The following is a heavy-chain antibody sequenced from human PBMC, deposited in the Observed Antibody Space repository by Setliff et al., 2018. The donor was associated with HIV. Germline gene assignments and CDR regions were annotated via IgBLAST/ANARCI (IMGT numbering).Heavy chain of an antibody. CDR3: AKDRQQLDPREFDH. J-gene: IGHJ5*02. CDR1: GITLSNYA. CDR2: ISLSGGST. V-gene: IGHV3-23*01. Sequence: PGGSLRLSCAASGITLSNYAMSWVRQAPGKGLEWVSGISLSGGSTYYADSVKGRFTIFRDNSKKTLYLQMSSLRVEDTAVYYCAKDRQQLDPREFDHWGQGTLVTVSS. D-gene: IGHD6-13*01.